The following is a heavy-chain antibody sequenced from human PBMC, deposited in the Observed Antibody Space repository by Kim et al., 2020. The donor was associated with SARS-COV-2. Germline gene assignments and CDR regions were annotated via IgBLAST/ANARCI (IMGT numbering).Heavy chain of an antibody. V-gene: IGHV4-34*01. CDR3: AREHYGYYYYYGMDV. J-gene: IGHJ6*02. CDR2: INHSGST. CDR1: GGSFSGYY. D-gene: IGHD3-10*01. Sequence: SETLSLTCAVYGGSFSGYYWSWIRQPPGKGLEWIGEINHSGSTNYKPSLKSRVTISVDTSKNQFSLKLSSVTAADTAVYYCAREHYGYYYYYGMDVWGQG.